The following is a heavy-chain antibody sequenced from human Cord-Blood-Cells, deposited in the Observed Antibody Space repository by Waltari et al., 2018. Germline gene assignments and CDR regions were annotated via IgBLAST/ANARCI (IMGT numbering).Heavy chain of an antibody. CDR3: ASEVGTDSSGYYGY. V-gene: IGHV1-69*01. J-gene: IGHJ4*02. D-gene: IGHD3-22*01. CDR1: GGTFSSYA. Sequence: QVQLVQSGAEVKKPRYSVKVSCKASGGTFSSYAISWVGQAPGQGLEWMGGNSPIFGTANYAQKFQGRVTITADESTSTAYMELSSLRSEDTAVYYCASEVGTDSSGYYGYWGQGTLVTVSS. CDR2: NSPIFGTA.